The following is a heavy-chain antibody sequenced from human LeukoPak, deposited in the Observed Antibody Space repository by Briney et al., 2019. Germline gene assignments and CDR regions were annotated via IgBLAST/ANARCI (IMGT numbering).Heavy chain of an antibody. V-gene: IGHV3-7*01. J-gene: IGHJ3*02. Sequence: GGSLRLSCAASGFTFSDYYMSWIRQAPGKGLEWVANIKQDGSEKYYVDSVKGRFTISRDNAKNSLYLQMNSLRAEDTAVYYCARDPMVYAYDAFDIWGQGTMVTVSS. D-gene: IGHD2-8*01. CDR1: GFTFSDYY. CDR3: ARDPMVYAYDAFDI. CDR2: IKQDGSEK.